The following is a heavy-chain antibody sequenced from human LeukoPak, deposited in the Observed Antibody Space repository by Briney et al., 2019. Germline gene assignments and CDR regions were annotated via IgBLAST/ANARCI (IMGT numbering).Heavy chain of an antibody. D-gene: IGHD3-3*01. CDR1: GFTFSDYT. CDR3: AKSMESRRYYFDY. CDR2: ISGSGGST. V-gene: IGHV3-23*01. Sequence: GRSLRLSCAASGFTFSDYTMTWVRQAPGKGLEWVSAISGSGGSTYYADSVKGRFTISRDNSKNTLYLQMNSLRAEDTAVYYCAKSMESRRYYFDYWGQGTLVTVSS. J-gene: IGHJ4*02.